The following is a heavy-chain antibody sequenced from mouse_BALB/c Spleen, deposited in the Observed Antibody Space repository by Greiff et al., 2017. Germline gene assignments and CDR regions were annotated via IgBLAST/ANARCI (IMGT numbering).Heavy chain of an antibody. D-gene: IGHD6-2*01. CDR1: GYTFTDYW. Sequence: QVQLQQSGAELVMPGASVKMSCKASGYTFTDYWINWVKQRPGQGLEWIGNIYPSDSYTNYNQKFKDKATLTVDKSSSTAYMQLSSPTSEDSAVYYCTREGESYFDYWGQGTTLTVSS. CDR2: IYPSDSYT. V-gene: IGHV1-69*01. J-gene: IGHJ2*01. CDR3: TREGESYFDY.